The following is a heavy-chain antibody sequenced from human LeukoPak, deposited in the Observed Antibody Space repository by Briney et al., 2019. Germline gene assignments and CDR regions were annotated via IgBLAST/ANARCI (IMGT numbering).Heavy chain of an antibody. CDR2: IYYSGST. J-gene: IGHJ4*02. V-gene: IGHV4-59*01. CDR1: GGSISSYY. Sequence: PSETLSLTCTVSGGSISSYYWNWIRQPPGKGLEWIGSIYYSGSTNYNPSLKSRVTISVNTSKNQFSLKLSSVTAADTAVYYCARDRGRDGYNYFDYWGQGTLVTVSS. CDR3: ARDRGRDGYNYFDY. D-gene: IGHD5-24*01.